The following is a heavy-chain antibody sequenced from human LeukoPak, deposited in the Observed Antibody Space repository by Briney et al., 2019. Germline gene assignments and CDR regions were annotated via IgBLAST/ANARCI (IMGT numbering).Heavy chain of an antibody. J-gene: IGHJ6*02. CDR3: ARIFRYQLVDYYALDV. D-gene: IGHD2-2*01. Sequence: GGSLRLSCAASGFSFSDYAMDWVRQAPGKGLEWVSAISSNSAYIFYAESVEGRFAISRDNAKSSVSLQMNSLRDDDTAVYYCARIFRYQLVDYYALDVWGQGTTVTVSS. CDR1: GFSFSDYA. CDR2: ISSNSAYI. V-gene: IGHV3-21*01.